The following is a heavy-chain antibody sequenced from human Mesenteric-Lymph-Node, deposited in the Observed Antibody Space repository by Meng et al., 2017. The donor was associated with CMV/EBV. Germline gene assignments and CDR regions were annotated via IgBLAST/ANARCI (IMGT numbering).Heavy chain of an antibody. CDR2: ISYDGSNK. J-gene: IGHJ4*02. D-gene: IGHD3-10*01. V-gene: IGHV3-30-3*01. CDR1: GYTFSSYA. Sequence: SCKASGYTFSSYAMHWVRQAPGKGLEWVAVISYDGSNKYYADSVKGRFTISRDNAKNSLYLQMNTLRAEDTAVYYCARGAFYYASGIYYPDSWGQGTLVTVSS. CDR3: ARGAFYYASGIYYPDS.